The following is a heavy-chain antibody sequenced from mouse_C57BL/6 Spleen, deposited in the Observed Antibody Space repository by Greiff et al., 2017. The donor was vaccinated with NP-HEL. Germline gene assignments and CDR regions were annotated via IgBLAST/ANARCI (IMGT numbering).Heavy chain of an antibody. J-gene: IGHJ3*01. D-gene: IGHD2-4*01. CDR1: GYTFTDYY. Sequence: QVQLQQSGAELVRPGASVKLSCKASGYTFTDYYINWVKQRPGQGLEWIARIYPGSGNTYYNEKFKGKATLTAEKSSSTAYMQLSSLTSEDSAVYFCARSYYDYDWFAYWGQGTLVTVSA. V-gene: IGHV1-76*01. CDR3: ARSYYDYDWFAY. CDR2: IYPGSGNT.